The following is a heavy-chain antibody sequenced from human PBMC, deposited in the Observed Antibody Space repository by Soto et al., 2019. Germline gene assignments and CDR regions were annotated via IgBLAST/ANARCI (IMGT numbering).Heavy chain of an antibody. CDR1: GGSFSSGGYY. J-gene: IGHJ5*02. CDR3: AREKRGHVAWFDP. D-gene: IGHD3-10*01. Sequence: QVQLQESGPGLVKPSQTLSLTCTVSGGSFSSGGYYWSWIRQHPGKGLEWIGYIYYSGSTYYNPSLKSRVTISVDTSKNQFSLKLSSVTAADTAVYYCAREKRGHVAWFDPWGQGTLVTVSS. CDR2: IYYSGST. V-gene: IGHV4-31*03.